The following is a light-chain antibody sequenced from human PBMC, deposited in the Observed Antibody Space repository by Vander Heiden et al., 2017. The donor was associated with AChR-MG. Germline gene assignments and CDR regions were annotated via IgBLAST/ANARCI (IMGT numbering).Light chain of an antibody. CDR3: QQTYRNTAIT. CDR1: QNISTY. Sequence: DIQMTQPPSSLSASVGDRVTVSCRASQNISTYLNWYQQKPGKAPKLLIYGASNLQSGVPSRFSGSGSGTDFTLTISSLQPEDVATYYCQQTYRNTAITFGPGTKVDLK. V-gene: IGKV1-39*01. J-gene: IGKJ3*01. CDR2: GAS.